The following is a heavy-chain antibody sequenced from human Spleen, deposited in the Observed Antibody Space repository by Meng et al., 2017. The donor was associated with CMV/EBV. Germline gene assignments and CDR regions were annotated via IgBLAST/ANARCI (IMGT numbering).Heavy chain of an antibody. CDR3: ARGPRRITIFGVVIVQSFDY. CDR2: INHSGST. CDR1: SFSCSY. D-gene: IGHD3-3*01. J-gene: IGHJ4*02. V-gene: IGHV4-34*01. Sequence: SFSCSYSIWIRQPPGKRLEWIGEINHSGSTNYTPSLKRRVTISVDTSKNQFSLKLSSVTAADTAVYYCARGPRRITIFGVVIVQSFDYWGQGTLVTVSS.